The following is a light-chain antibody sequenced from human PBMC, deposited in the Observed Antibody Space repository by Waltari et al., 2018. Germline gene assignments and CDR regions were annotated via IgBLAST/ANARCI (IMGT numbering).Light chain of an antibody. CDR3: CSYAGITTPVV. CDR2: EVN. V-gene: IGLV2-23*02. Sequence: QSALTQPASVSGSPGQSIPISCTGTSSDVGNSNLVSWYQQRPGKAPKLMIFEVNKRPSGVSNRFSGSKSGNTASLTISGLQAEDEADYFCCSYAGITTPVVFGGGTKMTVL. CDR1: SSDVGNSNL. J-gene: IGLJ2*01.